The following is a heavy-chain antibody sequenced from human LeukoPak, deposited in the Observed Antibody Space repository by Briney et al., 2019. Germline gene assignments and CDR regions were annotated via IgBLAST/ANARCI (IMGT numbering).Heavy chain of an antibody. CDR3: ARWGYGYNPDY. Sequence: PSQTLSLTCTVSGGSISSGSYYWSWIRQPAGKGLEWIGRIYASGSTNYNPSLESRVTISVDTSKNQFSLKLSSVTAADTAVYYCARWGYGYNPDYWGQGTLVTVSS. D-gene: IGHD5-24*01. J-gene: IGHJ4*02. CDR2: IYASGST. V-gene: IGHV4-61*02. CDR1: GGSISSGSYY.